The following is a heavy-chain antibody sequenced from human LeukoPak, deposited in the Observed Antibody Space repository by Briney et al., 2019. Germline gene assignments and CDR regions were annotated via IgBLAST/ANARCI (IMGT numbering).Heavy chain of an antibody. CDR3: ARDSGGIVHHNGFDP. J-gene: IGHJ5*02. D-gene: IGHD2-8*01. Sequence: GGSLRLSCAASGFTFSSYDMHWVRQATGKGLEWVSAIGTAGDTYYPGSVKGRFTISRENAKNSLYLQMNSLRSDDTAVYYCARDSGGIVHHNGFDPWGQGTLVTVSS. V-gene: IGHV3-13*01. CDR2: IGTAGDT. CDR1: GFTFSSYD.